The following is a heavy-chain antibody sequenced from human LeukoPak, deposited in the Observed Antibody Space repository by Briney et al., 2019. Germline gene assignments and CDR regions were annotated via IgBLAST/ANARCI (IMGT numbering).Heavy chain of an antibody. V-gene: IGHV3-48*03. D-gene: IGHD6-6*01. CDR1: GFTFSSYE. CDR3: ARTSSSPPYYYYYGMDV. CDR2: ISSSGSTI. J-gene: IGHJ6*02. Sequence: GGSLRLSCAASGFTFSSYEMNWVRQAPGKGLEWVSYISSSGSTIYYADSVKGRFTISRDSAKNSLYLQMNSLRAEDTAVYYCARTSSSPPYYYYYGMDVWGQGTTVTVSS.